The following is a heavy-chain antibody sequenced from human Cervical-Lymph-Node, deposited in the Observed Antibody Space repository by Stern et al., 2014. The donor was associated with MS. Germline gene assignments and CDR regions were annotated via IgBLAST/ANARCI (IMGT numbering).Heavy chain of an antibody. D-gene: IGHD2-21*02. CDR3: ARSLRSVVVTALTGYYFDY. J-gene: IGHJ4*02. CDR1: GGTFSIYT. Sequence: VQLVESGAEVKKPGSSVNVSCKASGGTFSIYTISWVRQAPGQGLEWMGGIIPLFGTANYAQKFQGRVTITADESTSPAYMELSSLRSEDTAVYYCARSLRSVVVTALTGYYFDYWGQGTLVTVSS. V-gene: IGHV1-69*01. CDR2: IIPLFGTA.